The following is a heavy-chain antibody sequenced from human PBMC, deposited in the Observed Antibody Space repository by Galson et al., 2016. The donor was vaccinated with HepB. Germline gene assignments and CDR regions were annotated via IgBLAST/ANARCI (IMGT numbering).Heavy chain of an antibody. D-gene: IGHD3-10*01. V-gene: IGHV3-74*03. J-gene: IGHJ4*02. Sequence: SLRLSCAASGFTFSNYWMNWVRQAPGTGLVWVSRIVSDGSTSTYADSVKGRFISSRDNARNTLYLQMNDLRVEDTAVYYCARGDGTGYHQSPDYWGQGTLVTVSS. CDR2: IVSDGSTS. CDR3: ARGDGTGYHQSPDY. CDR1: GFTFSNYW.